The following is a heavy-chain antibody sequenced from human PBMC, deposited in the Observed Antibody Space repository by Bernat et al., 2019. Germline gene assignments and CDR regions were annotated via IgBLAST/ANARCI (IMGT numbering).Heavy chain of an antibody. D-gene: IGHD6-13*01. Sequence: QVQLVESGGGVVQPGRSLRLSCAASGFTFSSYGMHCFRQAPGKGLEWVAVISYDGSNKYYADSVKGRFNNAKDNTENTLYLQMNSLRAEDTAVYYCAKNLFVIGGYSSNDIAGEPDYWGQGTLVTVSS. CDR3: AKNLFVIGGYSSNDIAGEPDY. CDR2: ISYDGSNK. J-gene: IGHJ4*02. CDR1: GFTFSSYG. V-gene: IGHV3-30*18.